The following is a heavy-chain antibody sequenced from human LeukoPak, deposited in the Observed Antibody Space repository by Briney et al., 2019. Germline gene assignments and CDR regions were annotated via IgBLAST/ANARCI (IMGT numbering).Heavy chain of an antibody. D-gene: IGHD3-9*01. CDR3: ARDYRVLRYFDWSPLYGMDV. Sequence: ASEKVSCKASGYTFTSYAMHWVRQAPGQRLEWMGWINAGNGNTKYSQKFQGRVTITRDTSASTAYMELSSLRSEDTAVYYCARDYRVLRYFDWSPLYGMDVWGQGTTVTVSS. V-gene: IGHV1-3*01. J-gene: IGHJ6*02. CDR1: GYTFTSYA. CDR2: INAGNGNT.